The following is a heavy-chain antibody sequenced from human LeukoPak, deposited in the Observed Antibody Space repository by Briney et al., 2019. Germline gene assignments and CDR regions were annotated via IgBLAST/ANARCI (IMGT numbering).Heavy chain of an antibody. CDR3: ARPVRYYDSSGTPMDV. V-gene: IGHV1-69*04. CDR1: GGTFSSYA. CDR2: IIPILGIA. D-gene: IGHD3-22*01. J-gene: IGHJ6*02. Sequence: GSSVKVSCKASGGTFSSYAISWVRQAPGQGLEWMGRIIPILGIANYAQKFQGRVTITTDKSTSTAYMELSSLRSEDTAVYYCARPVRYYDSSGTPMDVWGQGTTVTVSS.